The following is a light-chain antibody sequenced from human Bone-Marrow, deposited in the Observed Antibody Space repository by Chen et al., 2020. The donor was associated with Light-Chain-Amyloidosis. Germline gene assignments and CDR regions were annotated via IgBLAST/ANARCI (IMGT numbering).Light chain of an antibody. CDR2: RDT. CDR1: DLPTKY. V-gene: IGLV3-25*03. J-gene: IGLJ2*01. CDR3: QSADSSGTYEVI. Sequence: SYELTQPPSVPVSPGQPARITCSGDDLPTKYAYWYQQKPGQAPVLVIHRDTERPSGISERFSGSSSGTTATLTISGVQAEDEADYPCQSADSSGTYEVIFGGGTKLTVL.